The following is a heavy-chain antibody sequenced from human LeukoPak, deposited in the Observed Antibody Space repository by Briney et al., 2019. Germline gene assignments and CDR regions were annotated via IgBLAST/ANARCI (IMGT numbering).Heavy chain of an antibody. Sequence: ASVKVSCKASGYTFTSYYMHWVQQAPGQGLEWMGIINPSGGSTSYAQKFQGRVTMTRDTSTSTVYMELSSLRSEDTAVYYCALARYYYDSSEYWGQGTLVTVSS. J-gene: IGHJ4*02. D-gene: IGHD3-22*01. CDR2: INPSGGST. V-gene: IGHV1-46*01. CDR1: GYTFTSYY. CDR3: ALARYYYDSSEY.